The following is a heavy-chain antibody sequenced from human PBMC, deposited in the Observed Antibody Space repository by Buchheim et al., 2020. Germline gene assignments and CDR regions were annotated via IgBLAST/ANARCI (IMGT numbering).Heavy chain of an antibody. Sequence: EVQLLESGGGLVQPGGSLRLSCAASGFTFSSYGMIWVRQAPGKGLEWVSGTRGSGGCTYYADSVKGRFTISRDNSKNTLYLQMNSPRAEDTAVYYCAKTSSYSPAYYMDVWGKGTT. V-gene: IGHV3-23*01. J-gene: IGHJ6*03. CDR1: GFTFSSYG. D-gene: IGHD5-18*01. CDR3: AKTSSYSPAYYMDV. CDR2: TRGSGGCT.